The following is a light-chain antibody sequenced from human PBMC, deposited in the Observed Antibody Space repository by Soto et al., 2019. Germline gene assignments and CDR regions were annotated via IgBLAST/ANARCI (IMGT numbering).Light chain of an antibody. J-gene: IGLJ1*01. CDR2: ELS. CDR3: SSYTSSSTLLYV. V-gene: IGLV2-14*01. CDR1: SSDVGGYNH. Sequence: QSALTQPASVSGSPGQSITISCTGTSSDVGGYNHVSWYQQYPGKAPKVIIYELSNRTSGISNRFSGSKSGNTASLTISGLQAEDEADYYCSSYTSSSTLLYVFGTGTKPTVL.